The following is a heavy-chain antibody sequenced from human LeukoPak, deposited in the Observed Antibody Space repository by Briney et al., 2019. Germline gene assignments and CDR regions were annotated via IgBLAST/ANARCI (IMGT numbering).Heavy chain of an antibody. CDR2: IIGGGVAI. V-gene: IGHV3-23*01. J-gene: IGHJ4*03. CDR1: GLTTSNPG. D-gene: IGHD3-10*01. CDR3: AKVRYYYGSGSLEY. Sequence: PGGSSPATCVSSGLTTSNPGMNWGRQAPGKGLQWVSAIIGGGVAIYCADCVKGRFTLSRDNSKNTLYLQMNSLRADDTAVYYCAKVRYYYGSGSLEYWGHGNPGTLSS.